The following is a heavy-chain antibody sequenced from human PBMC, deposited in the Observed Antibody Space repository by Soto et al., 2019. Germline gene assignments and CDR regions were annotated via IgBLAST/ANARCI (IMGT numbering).Heavy chain of an antibody. CDR1: GFIISDNF. Sequence: EVQLLESGGGLVQPGGSLRLSCAASGFIISDNFMTWVRQAPGKGLEWVAVIYSGGNTDYADSVKGRFTISRDISKNTQYLQMNTLRAEDTAVYYCGRIPYSRAAVDYWGQGTLVTVSS. CDR3: GRIPYSRAAVDY. CDR2: IYSGGNT. D-gene: IGHD2-15*01. J-gene: IGHJ4*02. V-gene: IGHV3-66*01.